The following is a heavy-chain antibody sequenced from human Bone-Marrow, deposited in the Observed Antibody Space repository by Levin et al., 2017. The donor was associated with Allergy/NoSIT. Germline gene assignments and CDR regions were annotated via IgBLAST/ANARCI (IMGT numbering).Heavy chain of an antibody. D-gene: IGHD6-13*01. J-gene: IGHJ3*02. V-gene: IGHV3-53*01. CDR3: AKDRYSSSSDAFDI. Sequence: GGSLRLSCAASGFIVSSNYMSWVRQAPGKGLEWVSIIYIAGSTYYADSVKGRFTISRDNSKNTLYLQMDSLRAEDTAVYYCAKDRYSSSSDAFDIWGQGTMVTVSS. CDR1: GFIVSSNY. CDR2: IYIAGST.